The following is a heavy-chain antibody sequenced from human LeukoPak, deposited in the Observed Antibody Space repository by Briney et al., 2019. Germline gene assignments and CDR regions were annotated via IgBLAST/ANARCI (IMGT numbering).Heavy chain of an antibody. D-gene: IGHD2-2*02. J-gene: IGHJ4*02. CDR1: GFTFSRYN. Sequence: GSLRLSCVASGFTFSRYNMNWVRQPPGKGLEWIGDINHSGSTNYNPSLRSRLTISIDTSKNQFSLKLRSVTAADTAMYFCASDALVSAAILFYWGQGTQVTVSS. CDR2: INHSGST. CDR3: ASDALVSAAILFY. V-gene: IGHV4-34*01.